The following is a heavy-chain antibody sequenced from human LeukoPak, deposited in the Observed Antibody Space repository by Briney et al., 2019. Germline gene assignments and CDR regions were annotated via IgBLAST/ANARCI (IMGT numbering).Heavy chain of an antibody. CDR2: IYYSGST. V-gene: IGHV4-61*01. Sequence: SAALSLTCTVSGGSVSSGSNYWSWIRQPPGKGLEWIGNIYYSGSTNYNPSLKSRVTISVDTSKNQFSLKLSSVTAADTAVYYCARHSRYGDEPFQHWGQGTLVTVSS. D-gene: IGHD4-17*01. CDR3: ARHSRYGDEPFQH. J-gene: IGHJ1*01. CDR1: GGSVSSGSNY.